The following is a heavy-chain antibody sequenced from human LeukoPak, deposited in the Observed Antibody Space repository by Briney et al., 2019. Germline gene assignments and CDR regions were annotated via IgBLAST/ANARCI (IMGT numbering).Heavy chain of an antibody. D-gene: IGHD3-22*01. CDR2: ISAYNGNT. V-gene: IGHV1-18*01. J-gene: IGHJ4*02. Sequence: ASVKVSCKASGYTFTSYGISWVRQAPGQGLEWMGWISAYNGNTNYAQKLQGRVTMTRDMSTSTVYMELSSLRSEDTAVYYCARANKPDDYYDSSATPMGAFDYWGQGTLVTVSS. CDR3: ARANKPDDYYDSSATPMGAFDY. CDR1: GYTFTSYG.